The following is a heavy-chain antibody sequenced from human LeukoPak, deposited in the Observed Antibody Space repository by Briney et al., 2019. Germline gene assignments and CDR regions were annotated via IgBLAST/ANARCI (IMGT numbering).Heavy chain of an antibody. V-gene: IGHV3-23*01. CDR2: ISGGGGST. CDR1: GFTFSSSA. CDR3: AKGSGWLLPQYFDF. D-gene: IGHD2-21*01. J-gene: IGHJ4*02. Sequence: PGGSLRLSCAASGFTFSSSAMSWVRQAPGKGLEWLSTISGGGGSTYYADSVKGRFTISRGNSKNTLYLHMKSLRAEDTAVYYCAKGSGWLLPQYFDFWGQGTLVTVSS.